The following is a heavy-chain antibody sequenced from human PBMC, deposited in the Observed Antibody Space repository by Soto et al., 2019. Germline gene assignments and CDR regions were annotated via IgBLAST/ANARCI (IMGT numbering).Heavy chain of an antibody. CDR2: ISNSGSTI. Sequence: GESLKISCAASGFSFSDYYMSWIRQAPGKGLEWVSYISNSGSTIYYRDSVQGRFTISRDNARNLLYLEMNSLTADDTAVYFCARNFGTPGIEEFCSGGNCYYDWFDPWGQGTQVTVSS. CDR3: ARNFGTPGIEEFCSGGNCYYDWFDP. D-gene: IGHD2-15*01. CDR1: GFSFSDYY. J-gene: IGHJ5*02. V-gene: IGHV3-11*01.